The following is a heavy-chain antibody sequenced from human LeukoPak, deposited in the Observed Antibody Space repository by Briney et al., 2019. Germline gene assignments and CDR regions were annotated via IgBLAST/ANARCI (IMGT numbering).Heavy chain of an antibody. V-gene: IGHV4-30-4*01. J-gene: IGHJ5*02. CDR2: IYYSGST. CDR3: ARGLGSYYDILTGYYTGNWFDP. D-gene: IGHD3-9*01. CDR1: GGSISSGDYY. Sequence: SETLSLTCTVSGGSISSGDYYWSWIRQPPGKGLEWIGYIYYSGSTYYNPSPKSRVTISVDTSKNQFSLKLSSVTAADTAVYYCARGLGSYYDILTGYYTGNWFDPWGQGTLVTVSS.